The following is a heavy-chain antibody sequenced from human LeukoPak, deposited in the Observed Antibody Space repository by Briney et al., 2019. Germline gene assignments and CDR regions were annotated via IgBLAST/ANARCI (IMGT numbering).Heavy chain of an antibody. CDR3: ARYYCASTRCPGIDY. J-gene: IGHJ4*02. Sequence: PSETLSLTCTVSGGSISRNNYYWGWIRQPPGKGLEWIGYIHYSGSAYYNPSPKSRLTISVDTSRNQFSLQLSSVTPADTAFYYCARYYCASTRCPGIDYWGQGTLVTVSS. CDR1: GGSISRNNYY. D-gene: IGHD2-2*01. CDR2: IHYSGSA. V-gene: IGHV4-30-4*08.